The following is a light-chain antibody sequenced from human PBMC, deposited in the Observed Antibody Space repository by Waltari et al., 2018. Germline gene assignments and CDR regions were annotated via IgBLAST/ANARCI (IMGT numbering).Light chain of an antibody. J-gene: IGLJ3*02. CDR2: SNN. Sequence: QSVLTQPPSASGTPGQRVTISCSGSSSNIGRNTVNWYQQLPGTAPKLLIYSNNQRPSGVHDRFSGSKSGTSASLAISGLQSEDEADYYCAAWDDSLWVFGGGTKLTVL. CDR1: SSNIGRNT. V-gene: IGLV1-44*01. CDR3: AAWDDSLWV.